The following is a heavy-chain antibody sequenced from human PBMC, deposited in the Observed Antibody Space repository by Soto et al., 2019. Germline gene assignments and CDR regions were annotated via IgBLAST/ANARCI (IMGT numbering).Heavy chain of an antibody. Sequence: GGSLRLSCAASGFTFSSYEMNWVRQAPGKGLEWVSYISSSGSTIYYADSVKGRFTISRDNAKNSLYLQMNSLRAEDTAVYYCARDFVVVTDAIRTYYYGMDVWGQGTTVTVSS. CDR2: ISSSGSTI. V-gene: IGHV3-48*03. CDR1: GFTFSSYE. J-gene: IGHJ6*02. D-gene: IGHD2-2*01. CDR3: ARDFVVVTDAIRTYYYGMDV.